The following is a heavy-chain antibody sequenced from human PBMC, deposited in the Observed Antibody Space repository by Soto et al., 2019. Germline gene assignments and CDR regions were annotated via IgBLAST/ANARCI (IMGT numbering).Heavy chain of an antibody. CDR2: ISYDGSNK. V-gene: IGHV3-30-3*01. CDR1: GFTFSSYA. CDR3: ARETRDFWSGYYVPFDYYYYGMDV. Sequence: PGGSLRLSCAASGFTFSSYAMHWVRQAPGKGLEWVAVISYDGSNKYYADSVKGRFTISRDNSKNTLYLQMNSLRAEDTAVYYCARETRDFWSGYYVPFDYYYYGMDVWGQGTTVTVSS. D-gene: IGHD3-3*01. J-gene: IGHJ6*02.